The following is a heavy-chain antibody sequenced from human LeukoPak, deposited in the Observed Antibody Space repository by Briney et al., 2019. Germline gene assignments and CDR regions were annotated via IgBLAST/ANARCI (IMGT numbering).Heavy chain of an antibody. CDR1: GGSLSSGSYY. D-gene: IGHD3-10*01. Sequence: PSQTLSLTCTVSGGSLSSGSYYWRWLRQPAGRGLEWIGRIYTSGSTNYSPSLKSRVTISVDTSKNQFSLKLSSVTAADTAVYYCASGVRGVIPFYYYGMDVWGQGTTVTVSS. CDR3: ASGVRGVIPFYYYGMDV. J-gene: IGHJ6*02. V-gene: IGHV4-61*02. CDR2: IYTSGST.